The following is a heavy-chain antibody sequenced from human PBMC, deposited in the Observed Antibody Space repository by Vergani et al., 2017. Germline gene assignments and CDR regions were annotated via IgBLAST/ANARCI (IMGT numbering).Heavy chain of an antibody. CDR1: GFRFREHG. D-gene: IGHD2/OR15-2a*01. J-gene: IGHJ6*02. CDR3: ANSVIAGNVGVAYFGMDV. V-gene: IGHV3-23*01. Sequence: EVQLLESGGGSVQPGESLRLSCVASGFRFREHGMNWVRQAPGKGLEWVSGISGHDHRTLYADSVKGRFIISRDDSKNTLYLQMSSLRVEDTAIYYCANSVIAGNVGVAYFGMDVWGRGTTVTVSS. CDR2: ISGHDHRT.